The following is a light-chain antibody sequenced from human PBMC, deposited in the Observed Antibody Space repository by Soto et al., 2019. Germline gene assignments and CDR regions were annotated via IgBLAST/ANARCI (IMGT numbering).Light chain of an antibody. CDR2: DAS. Sequence: EIVLTQSPVTLSLSPGERATLSCRASQSVSSYLAWYQQKPGQAPRLLIYDASNRATGIPARSSGGGSGTDFTLTIDNLEPEDFAIYYCQQRSNWPPITFGQGTRLEIK. CDR3: QQRSNWPPIT. V-gene: IGKV3-11*01. J-gene: IGKJ5*01. CDR1: QSVSSY.